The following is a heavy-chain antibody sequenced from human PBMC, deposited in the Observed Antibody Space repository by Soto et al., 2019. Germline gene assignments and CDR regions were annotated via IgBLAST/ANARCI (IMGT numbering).Heavy chain of an antibody. J-gene: IGHJ4*02. CDR3: AREPKPFLTGYYDL. D-gene: IGHD3-9*01. V-gene: IGHV3-23*01. CDR1: GFSMTNHA. Sequence: GGSLRLSCVVSGFSMTNHALTWVRQAPGKGLEWVSSISSTGSKAYYADSIKGRFTISRDNSKNTVFLQMNSLRPDDMAFYFCAREPKPFLTGYYDLWGQGTLVTVSS. CDR2: ISSTGSKA.